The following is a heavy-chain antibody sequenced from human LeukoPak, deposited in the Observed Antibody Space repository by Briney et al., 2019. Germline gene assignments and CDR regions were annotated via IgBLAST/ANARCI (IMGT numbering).Heavy chain of an antibody. D-gene: IGHD3-3*01. CDR3: ARDTGGFD. CDR1: GFAFSNYG. J-gene: IGHJ4*02. Sequence: GGTLRLSCAASGFAFSNYGMNWVRQAPGKGLEWVSGITGSGGTTYYADSVKGRFTISRDNSKNTLYLQMNSLRAEDTAVYYCARDTGGFDWGQGTLVTVSS. CDR2: ITGSGGTT. V-gene: IGHV3-23*01.